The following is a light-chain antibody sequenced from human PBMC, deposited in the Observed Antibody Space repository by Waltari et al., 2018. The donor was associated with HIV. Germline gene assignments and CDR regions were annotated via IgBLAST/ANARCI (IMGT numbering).Light chain of an antibody. CDR2: DNN. Sequence: QPVLTQPPSVSAAPGRSVPITCSGSTSTIETNYVSWYQQIPGTAPKLLIYDNNKRPSGIPERFSGSKSATSATLGITGLQTGDEAEYFCGTWDSSLNTPVFGGGSRLTVL. CDR1: TSTIETNY. CDR3: GTWDSSLNTPV. V-gene: IGLV1-51*01. J-gene: IGLJ2*01.